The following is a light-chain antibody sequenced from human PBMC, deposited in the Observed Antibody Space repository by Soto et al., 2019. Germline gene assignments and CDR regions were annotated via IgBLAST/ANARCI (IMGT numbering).Light chain of an antibody. CDR3: PQLNSYPIA. Sequence: IQLTQSPSSLSASVGDRVTITCRASQGISSYLAWYQQKPGKAPKLLIYAASTLQSGVPSRFSGSGSGTDFTRTISSLPTEDFATDYCPQLNSYPIAFGQGTRLEIK. CDR2: AAS. J-gene: IGKJ5*01. CDR1: QGISSY. V-gene: IGKV1-9*01.